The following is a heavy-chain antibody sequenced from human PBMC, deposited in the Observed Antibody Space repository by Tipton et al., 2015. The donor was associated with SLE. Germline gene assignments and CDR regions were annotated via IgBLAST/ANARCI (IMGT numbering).Heavy chain of an antibody. D-gene: IGHD2-2*01. CDR2: INHSGST. Sequence: LRLSCAVYGGSFSGYYWSWIRQPPGKGLEWIGEINHSGSTNYNPSLKSRVTISVDTSKNQFSLKLSSVTAADTAVYYCAKEARYCSSTSCFYYYGMDVWGQGTTVTVSS. V-gene: IGHV4-34*01. J-gene: IGHJ6*02. CDR1: GGSFSGYY. CDR3: AKEARYCSSTSCFYYYGMDV.